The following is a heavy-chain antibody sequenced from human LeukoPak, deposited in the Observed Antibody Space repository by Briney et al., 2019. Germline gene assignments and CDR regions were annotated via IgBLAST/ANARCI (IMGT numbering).Heavy chain of an antibody. V-gene: IGHV4-4*02. J-gene: IGHJ4*02. D-gene: IGHD3-22*01. CDR3: ASMGYYYDSSGYYFDY. CDR1: GFTFSNYW. Sequence: AGGSLRLSCAASGFTFSNYWMSWVRQPPGKGLEWIGDIYHSRSTNYNPSLKSRVTISVDKSKNQFSLKLSSVTAADTAMYYCASMGYYYDSSGYYFDYWGQGTLVTVSS. CDR2: IYHSRST.